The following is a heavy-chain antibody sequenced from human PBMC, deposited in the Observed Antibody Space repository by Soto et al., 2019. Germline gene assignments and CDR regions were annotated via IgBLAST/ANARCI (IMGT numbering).Heavy chain of an antibody. CDR2: INSDGSST. CDR1: GFNFSTYW. Sequence: EVQLVESGGGLVQPAGSLRLSCAAAGFNFSTYWMYWVRQAPGKGLVWVAHINSDGSSTNYAEAVKGRFTFSRDNAKNTLYLQMNSLRAEDTAVYYCVRGGYMHACDIWGQGTMVTVSS. CDR3: VRGGYMHACDI. D-gene: IGHD1-1*01. J-gene: IGHJ3*02. V-gene: IGHV3-74*01.